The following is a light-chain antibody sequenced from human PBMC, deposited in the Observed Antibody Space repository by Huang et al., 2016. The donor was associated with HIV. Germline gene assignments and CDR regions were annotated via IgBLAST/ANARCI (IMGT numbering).Light chain of an antibody. CDR1: QRVSSN. J-gene: IGKJ2*01. CDR2: GAS. V-gene: IGKV3-15*01. Sequence: EIVMTQSPATLSVSPGERATLSCRASQRVSSNLAWYQQKPGQGPRLLIYGASTRATGIPARFSCSGSGTEFTLTISSLQSEDFAVYYCQQYNNWPYTFGQGTKLEIK. CDR3: QQYNNWPYT.